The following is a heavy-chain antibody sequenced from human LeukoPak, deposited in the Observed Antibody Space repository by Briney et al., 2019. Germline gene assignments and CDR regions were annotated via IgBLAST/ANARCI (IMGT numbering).Heavy chain of an antibody. J-gene: IGHJ4*02. V-gene: IGHV4-4*07. CDR3: ARDRNYFHSSGWTPFDY. CDR1: SDSITTYY. D-gene: IGHD3-22*01. CDR2: IYGSGST. Sequence: SETLSLTRTVSSDSITTYYWSWIRQPAGKGLEWIGRIYGSGSTNYNPSLKSRVTMSVDTSKSQLSLKLSSVTAADTAVYYCARDRNYFHSSGWTPFDYWGQGTLVTVSS.